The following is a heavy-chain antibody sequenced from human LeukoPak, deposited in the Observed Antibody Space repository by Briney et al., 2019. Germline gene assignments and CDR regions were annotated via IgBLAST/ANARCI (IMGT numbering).Heavy chain of an antibody. CDR3: ARVKTIRQYNWFDP. CDR2: ISAYNGNT. V-gene: IGHV1-18*01. J-gene: IGHJ5*02. D-gene: IGHD3-3*01. Sequence: ASVKVSCKASGYTFTSYGISWVRQAPGQGLEWMGWISAYNGNTNYAQKLQGRVTMTTDTSTSTACMELRSLRSDDTAVYYCARVKTIRQYNWFDPWGQGTLVTVSS. CDR1: GYTFTSYG.